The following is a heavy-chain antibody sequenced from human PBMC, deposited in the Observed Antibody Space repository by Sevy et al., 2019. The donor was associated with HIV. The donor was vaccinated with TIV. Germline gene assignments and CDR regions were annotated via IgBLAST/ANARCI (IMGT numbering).Heavy chain of an antibody. CDR3: AREGGYSSSSRWFDP. CDR2: ISSSSSTI. V-gene: IGHV3-48*01. J-gene: IGHJ5*02. CDR1: EFTFSSYW. D-gene: IGHD6-6*01. Sequence: GGSLRLSCAASEFTFSSYWMSWVRQAPGKGLEWVSYISSSSSTIYYADSVKGRFTISRDNAKNSLYLRMNSLRAEDTAVYYCAREGGYSSSSRWFDPWGQGTLVTVSS.